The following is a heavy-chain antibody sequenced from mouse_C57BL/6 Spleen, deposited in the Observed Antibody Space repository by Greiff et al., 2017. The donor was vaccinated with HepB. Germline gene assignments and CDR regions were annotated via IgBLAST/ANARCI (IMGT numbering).Heavy chain of an antibody. J-gene: IGHJ1*03. CDR3: ARSGYYGSSGSFDV. V-gene: IGHV1-52*01. CDR1: GYTFTSYW. CDR2: IDPSDSET. Sequence: VQLQQPGAELVRPGSSVKLSCKASGYTFTSYWMHWVKQRPIQGLEWIGNIDPSDSETHYNQKFKDKATLTVDKSSSTAYMQLSSRTSEDSAVYYCARSGYYGSSGSFDVWGTGTTVTVSS. D-gene: IGHD1-1*01.